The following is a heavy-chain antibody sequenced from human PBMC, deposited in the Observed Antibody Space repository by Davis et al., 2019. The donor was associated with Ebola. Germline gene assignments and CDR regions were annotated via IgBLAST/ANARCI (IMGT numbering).Heavy chain of an antibody. V-gene: IGHV3-21*01. D-gene: IGHD7-27*01. J-gene: IGHJ4*02. CDR2: ISSSSSYI. Sequence: GGSLRLSCAASGFTFSSYSMNWVRQAPGKGLEWVSSISSSSSYIYYADSVKGRFTISRDNAKNSLYLQMNSLRAEDTAAYYCAIGRGANWGWAAGDYWGQGTLVTVSS. CDR3: AIGRGANWGWAAGDY. CDR1: GFTFSSYS.